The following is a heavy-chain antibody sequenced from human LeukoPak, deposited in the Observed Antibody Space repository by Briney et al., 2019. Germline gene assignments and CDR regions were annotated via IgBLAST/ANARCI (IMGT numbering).Heavy chain of an antibody. J-gene: IGHJ4*02. Sequence: EASVKVSCKASGYTFTDHYMHWVRQAPGQGLEWMGWINPNSDGINNYAHKFQGRVTMTRDTSISTAYMELSRLRSDDTAVYYCARWGPYCSGGSCYFDYWGQGTLVTVSS. V-gene: IGHV1-2*07. CDR1: GYTFTDHY. D-gene: IGHD2-15*01. CDR2: INPNSDGI. CDR3: ARWGPYCSGGSCYFDY.